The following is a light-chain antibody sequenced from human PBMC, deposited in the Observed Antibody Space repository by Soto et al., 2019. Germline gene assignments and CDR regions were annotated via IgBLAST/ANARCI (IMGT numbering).Light chain of an antibody. V-gene: IGLV2-14*01. Sequence: QSVLTQPASVSGSPGQSITISCTGTSSDVGLYNYVSWYQQHPGKVPKLMISEVSKRPSGVSNRFSGSKSGNTASQTISGLQAEDEADYYCSSYTTTYSVVFGEGTKLTVL. CDR2: EVS. CDR3: SSYTTTYSVV. CDR1: SSDVGLYNY. J-gene: IGLJ2*01.